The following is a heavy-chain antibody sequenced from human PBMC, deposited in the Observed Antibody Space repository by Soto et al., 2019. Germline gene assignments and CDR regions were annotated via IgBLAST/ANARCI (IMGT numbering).Heavy chain of an antibody. Sequence: SETLSLTCTVSGGSISSSSNYWAWTRQPPGKGLEWIGSINYSGRTYYSPSVKSRITISVDTSKNQYSLKLHSVTATDTAVYYCARLFGCSGGSCYFDPWGQGTLVTVSS. CDR3: ARLFGCSGGSCYFDP. V-gene: IGHV4-39*01. CDR2: INYSGRT. D-gene: IGHD2-15*01. CDR1: GGSISSSSNY. J-gene: IGHJ5*02.